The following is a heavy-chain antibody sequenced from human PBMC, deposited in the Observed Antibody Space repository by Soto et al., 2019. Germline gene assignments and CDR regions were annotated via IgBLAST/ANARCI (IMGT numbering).Heavy chain of an antibody. CDR2: IKQDGSEK. CDR1: GFTFSSYW. CDR3: ATSSWYDTSNTFYYYYYYMDV. Sequence: GGSLRLSCAASGFTFSSYWMSWVRQAPGKGLEWVANIKQDGSEKYYVDSVKGRFTISRDNAKNSLYLQMNSLRAEDTAVYYCATSSWYDTSNTFYYYYYYMDVWGKGTTVTVSS. V-gene: IGHV3-7*01. J-gene: IGHJ6*03. D-gene: IGHD6-13*01.